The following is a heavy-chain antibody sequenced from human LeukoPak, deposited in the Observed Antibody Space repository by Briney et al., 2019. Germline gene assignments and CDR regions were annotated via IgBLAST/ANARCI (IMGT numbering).Heavy chain of an antibody. CDR1: GFTLADYA. J-gene: IGHJ4*02. D-gene: IGHD3-9*01. CDR2: ISWYSGSI. Sequence: GGSLRLSCAASGFTLADYAMHWVRQAPGKGLEWVSGISWYSGSIGYADSVKGRFTISRDNAKNSLYLQMHSLRAEDTAVYYCARDTGLLTADYWGQGTLVTVSS. V-gene: IGHV3-9*01. CDR3: ARDTGLLTADY.